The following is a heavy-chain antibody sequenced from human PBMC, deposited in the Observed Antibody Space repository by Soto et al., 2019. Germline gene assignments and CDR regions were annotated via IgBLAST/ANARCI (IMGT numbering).Heavy chain of an antibody. CDR1: GFTFSNDY. V-gene: IGHV3-15*01. CDR3: TTGEYGDYGVDY. J-gene: IGHJ4*02. Sequence: EVQLVESGGGLVKPGGSLRLSCAASGFTFSNDYMSWVRQAPGKGLEWVGRIKSKSDGGKTDYAVHVKVSFTISRDNSKNPLYLQMNSLKTEVTAVYYCTTGEYGDYGVDYWGQGTLVTVSS. CDR2: IKSKSDGGKT. D-gene: IGHD4-17*01.